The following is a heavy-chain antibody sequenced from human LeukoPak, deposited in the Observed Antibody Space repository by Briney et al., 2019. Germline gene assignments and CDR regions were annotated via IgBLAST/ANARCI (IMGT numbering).Heavy chain of an antibody. Sequence: PSGGSLRLSCAASGFTFSSYSMNWVRQAPGKGLEWVSYISSSSSTIYYADSVKGRFTISRDNAKNTLYLQMNSLRAEDTAVYYCARVIDDYYSLVFDYWGQGTLVTVSS. CDR3: ARVIDDYYSLVFDY. V-gene: IGHV3-48*04. D-gene: IGHD2-21*02. CDR1: GFTFSSYS. CDR2: ISSSSSTI. J-gene: IGHJ4*02.